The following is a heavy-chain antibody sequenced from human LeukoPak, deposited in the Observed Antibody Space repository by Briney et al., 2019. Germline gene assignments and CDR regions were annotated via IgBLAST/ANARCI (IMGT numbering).Heavy chain of an antibody. D-gene: IGHD2-2*01. J-gene: IGHJ4*02. CDR2: IIGSGDST. CDR3: AKVALLGYCSSSTCPLDY. CDR1: GFTFSSYA. Sequence: PGGSLRLSCAASGFTFSSYAVNWVRRAPGKGLEWVSAIIGSGDSTYYADSVKGRLTIPRDNSKNTLYLQMNSLRAEDTAVYSCAKVALLGYCSSSTCPLDYWGQGTLVTVSS. V-gene: IGHV3-23*01.